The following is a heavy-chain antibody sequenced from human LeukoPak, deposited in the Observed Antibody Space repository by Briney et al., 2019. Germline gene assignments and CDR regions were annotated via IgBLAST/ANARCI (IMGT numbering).Heavy chain of an antibody. CDR1: GFTFSDYY. D-gene: IGHD3-9*01. CDR3: AREGNDILTGYPDYFDY. CDR2: ISSSSSYT. J-gene: IGHJ4*02. V-gene: IGHV3-11*06. Sequence: PGGSLRLSCAASGFTFSDYYMSWIRQAPGKGLEWVSYISSSSSYTNYADSVKGRFTISRDNAKNSLYLQMNSLRAEVTAVYYCAREGNDILTGYPDYFDYWGQGTLVTVSS.